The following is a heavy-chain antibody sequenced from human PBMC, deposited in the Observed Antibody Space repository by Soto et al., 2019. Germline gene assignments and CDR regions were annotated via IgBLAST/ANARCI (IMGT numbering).Heavy chain of an antibody. CDR2: IKQDGSEK. Sequence: GGSLRLSCAASGFIFSSHRMSWVRQAPGKGLEWVANIKQDGSEKYYVDSVKGRFTISRDNAKNSLYLQMNSLRAEDTTVYYCARVVGAPNWFDPWGQGTLVTVSS. D-gene: IGHD1-26*01. V-gene: IGHV3-7*04. CDR1: GFIFSSHR. J-gene: IGHJ5*02. CDR3: ARVVGAPNWFDP.